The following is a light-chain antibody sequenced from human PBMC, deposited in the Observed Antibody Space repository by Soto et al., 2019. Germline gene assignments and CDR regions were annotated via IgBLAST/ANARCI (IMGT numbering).Light chain of an antibody. V-gene: IGKV3-15*01. J-gene: IGKJ4*01. CDR3: QQYKNWPPLT. CDR2: GAS. CDR1: QSVSSN. Sequence: EIVMTQSPATLSVSPGERATLSCRASQSVSSNLAWYQQKPGQAPRLLIYGASTRATGIPARFSGSGSGTDFPLTISSLQSEDFVVYYCQQYKNWPPLTFGGGTKVEIK.